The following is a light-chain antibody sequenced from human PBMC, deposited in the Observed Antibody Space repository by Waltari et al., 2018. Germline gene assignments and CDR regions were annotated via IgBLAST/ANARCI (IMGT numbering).Light chain of an antibody. V-gene: IGLV1-51*01. CDR2: DNS. CDR1: HSNIGNNY. Sequence: QSVLTQPPSVSAPPGQKVTISCSGSHSNIGNNYVSWYQLVPGTAPKLLIYDNSKRPSGIPDRVSGSKSGTSATLGITGLQTGDEAEYYCGTWDSGLSAGWVFGGGTKLTVL. CDR3: GTWDSGLSAGWV. J-gene: IGLJ3*02.